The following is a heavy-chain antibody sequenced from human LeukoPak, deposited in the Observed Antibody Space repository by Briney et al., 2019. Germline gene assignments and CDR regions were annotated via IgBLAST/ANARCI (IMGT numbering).Heavy chain of an antibody. J-gene: IGHJ6*02. CDR3: ARFMVRGVIRYYNYGMDV. D-gene: IGHD3-10*01. V-gene: IGHV4-34*01. CDR1: GGSFSGYY. Sequence: SETLSLTCAVYGGSFSGYYWSWIRQPPGKGLEWIGEINHSGSTNYNPSLKSRVTISVDTSKNQFSLKLSSVTAADTAVYYCARFMVRGVIRYYNYGMDVWGQGTTVTVSS. CDR2: INHSGST.